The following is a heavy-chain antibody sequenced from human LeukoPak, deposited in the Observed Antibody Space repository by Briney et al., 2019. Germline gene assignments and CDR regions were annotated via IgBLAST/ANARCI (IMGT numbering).Heavy chain of an antibody. CDR2: INPNRGGT. Sequence: VGSVRVSCKASGYTFTGYYMNWVRQAPGQGLEWMGWINPNRGGTNYAQTVQGRVTMTRDTANSTAYMEMSRLRSDDTAVYYCASDLLGANFDYWGQGPLVTVSS. D-gene: IGHD2-15*01. CDR1: GYTFTGYY. V-gene: IGHV1-2*02. J-gene: IGHJ4*02. CDR3: ASDLLGANFDY.